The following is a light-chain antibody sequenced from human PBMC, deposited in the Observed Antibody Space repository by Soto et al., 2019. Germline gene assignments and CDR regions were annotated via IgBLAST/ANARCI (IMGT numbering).Light chain of an antibody. Sequence: QSVLTQPPSVSGAPGQWVTISCTGSFSNIGAGYDVHWYQQFPGTVPKLPIYGNSNRPSGVPDRFSGSKSGTSASLAITGLQAEDEADYYCQSYDSSLSNSVFGGGTKLTVL. CDR1: FSNIGAGYD. V-gene: IGLV1-40*01. CDR2: GNS. J-gene: IGLJ3*02. CDR3: QSYDSSLSNSV.